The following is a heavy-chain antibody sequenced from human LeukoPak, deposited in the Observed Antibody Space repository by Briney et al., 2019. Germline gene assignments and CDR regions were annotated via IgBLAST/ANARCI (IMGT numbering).Heavy chain of an antibody. Sequence: PGGSLRLSCAASGFTFSNFGMHWVRQAPGKGLEWVAFIRYDGSNKYYADSVKGRFTASRDNSKNTLYLQMKSLRAEDTAVYYCAKGGGYEAQYYYYYLDVWGKGTTVTISS. CDR3: AKGGGYEAQYYYYYLDV. D-gene: IGHD5-12*01. CDR1: GFTFSNFG. CDR2: IRYDGSNK. V-gene: IGHV3-30*02. J-gene: IGHJ6*03.